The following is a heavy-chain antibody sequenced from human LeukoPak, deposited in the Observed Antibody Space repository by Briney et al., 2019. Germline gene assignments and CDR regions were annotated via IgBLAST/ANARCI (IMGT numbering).Heavy chain of an antibody. Sequence: GGSLRLSCAASGFTFSDFYMIWIRQAPGKGLEWVSYVSSGGTAMYYADSVKGRFTISRDNAKNSLYLQMSSLRVEDTAVYYCARVKGCTSDSCHGSGWFDPWGQGTLLTVSS. CDR2: VSSGGTAM. D-gene: IGHD2-2*01. V-gene: IGHV3-11*01. CDR3: ARVKGCTSDSCHGSGWFDP. J-gene: IGHJ5*02. CDR1: GFTFSDFY.